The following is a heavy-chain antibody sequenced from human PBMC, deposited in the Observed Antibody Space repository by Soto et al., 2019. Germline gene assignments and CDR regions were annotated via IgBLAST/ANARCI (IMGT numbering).Heavy chain of an antibody. D-gene: IGHD2-8*02. CDR1: GFTFSNYW. V-gene: IGHV3-7*01. CDR3: SRDVLVGDKALNY. Sequence: LRLSCAASGFTFSNYWMTWVRQAPGKGLEWVANIKEDGSEKHYVDSVKGRFTISRDNAKNSLYLQMNSLRVEDTAVYFCSRDVLVGDKALNYCGQGVLVTFSS. CDR2: IKEDGSEK. J-gene: IGHJ4*02.